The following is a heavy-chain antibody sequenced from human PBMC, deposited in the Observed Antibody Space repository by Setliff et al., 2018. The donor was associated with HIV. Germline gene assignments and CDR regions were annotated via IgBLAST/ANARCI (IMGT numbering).Heavy chain of an antibody. D-gene: IGHD6-19*01. Sequence: PGGSLRLSCAVSGFSFRTYWMSWVRQAPGKGLEWVANIQQDGSGKYYVDSVKGRFTISRDNAKNSLSLQMNSLRAEDTAVYYCARVLYISGWYGPVVKALDMWGQGTMVTVSS. CDR1: GFSFRTYW. CDR2: IQQDGSGK. J-gene: IGHJ3*02. V-gene: IGHV3-7*03. CDR3: ARVLYISGWYGPVVKALDM.